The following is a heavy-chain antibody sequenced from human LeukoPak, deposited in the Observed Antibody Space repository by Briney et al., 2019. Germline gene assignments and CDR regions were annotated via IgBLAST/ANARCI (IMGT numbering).Heavy chain of an antibody. CDR3: VKGNSGTYATYFDS. CDR2: VSWKSHVI. CDR1: GFTFNNA. V-gene: IGHV3-9*01. J-gene: IGHJ4*02. Sequence: GGSLILSCLASGFTFNNALHWVRQGPGKGLEWVSGVSWKSHVIDYADSVKGRFTISRDNAKNSLFLEMNSLRPEDTASYYCVKGNSGTYATYFDSWGQGTMVTVAS. D-gene: IGHD1-26*01.